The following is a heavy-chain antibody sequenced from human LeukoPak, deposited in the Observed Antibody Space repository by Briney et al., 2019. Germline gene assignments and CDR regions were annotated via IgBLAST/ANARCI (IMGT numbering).Heavy chain of an antibody. CDR1: GGSFSGYY. CDR2: INHSGST. V-gene: IGHV4-34*01. J-gene: IGHJ2*01. D-gene: IGHD2-2*01. CDR3: ARETIPAAIDL. Sequence: SETLSLTCAVYGGSFSGYYWSWIRQPPGKGLEWIGEINHSGSTNYNPSLKSRVTISVDTSKNQFSPKLSSVTAADTAVYYCARETIPAAIDLWGRGTLVTVSS.